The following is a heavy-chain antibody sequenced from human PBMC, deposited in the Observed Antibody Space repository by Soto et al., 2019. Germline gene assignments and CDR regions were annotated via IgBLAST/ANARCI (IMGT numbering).Heavy chain of an antibody. J-gene: IGHJ4*02. CDR3: ARAILGGGLFDY. CDR1: GGSISSGDYY. Sequence: PSETLSLTCTVSGGSISSGDYYWSWIRQPPGKGLEWIGYIYYSGSTFYNPSLKSRLTISVDTSKNQFSLKLSSVTAADTAVYYCARAILGGGLFDYWGQGTLVTVSS. V-gene: IGHV4-30-4*01. D-gene: IGHD3-3*01. CDR2: IYYSGST.